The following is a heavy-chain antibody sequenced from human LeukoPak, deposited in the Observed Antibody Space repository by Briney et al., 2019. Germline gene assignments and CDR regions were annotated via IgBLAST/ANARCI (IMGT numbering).Heavy chain of an antibody. Sequence: GGSLRLSCAASGFTFNTYWMSWVRQAPGKGLEWVANIKQDGSEKYYVDSVKGRFTISRDNAKSSLYLQMNSLRAEDTAVYFCARYDSGWREDYYYGMDVWGQGTTVTVSS. CDR1: GFTFNTYW. J-gene: IGHJ6*02. D-gene: IGHD6-19*01. CDR3: ARYDSGWREDYYYGMDV. CDR2: IKQDGSEK. V-gene: IGHV3-7*01.